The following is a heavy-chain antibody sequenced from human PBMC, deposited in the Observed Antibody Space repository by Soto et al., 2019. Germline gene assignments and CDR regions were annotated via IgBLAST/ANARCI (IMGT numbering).Heavy chain of an antibody. V-gene: IGHV3-23*01. CDR1: GFSFSSYA. CDR3: APVSPVAATP. J-gene: IGHJ5*02. Sequence: PVGSMRLSCAASGFSFSSYAMKWVRQAPGKGLEWVSLIGDSGSPTYYADSVKGRFTISRDNAKNTLYLQMNRLRAEDTAVYYCAPVSPVAATPWGQGTLVTVSS. D-gene: IGHD2-15*01. CDR2: IGDSGSPT.